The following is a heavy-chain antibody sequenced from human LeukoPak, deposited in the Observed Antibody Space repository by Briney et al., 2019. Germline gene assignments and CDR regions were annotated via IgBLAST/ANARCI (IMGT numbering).Heavy chain of an antibody. CDR2: INHSGST. V-gene: IGHV4-34*01. CDR3: ARGAPSTSVDY. J-gene: IGHJ4*02. Sequence: SETLSLTCAVYGGSFSGYYWSWIRQPPGKGLEWIGEINHSGSTNYNPSLKSRVTISVDTSKNQFSLKLSSVTAADTAVYYCARGAPSTSVDYWGQGTLVTVSS. CDR1: GGSFSGYY. D-gene: IGHD2/OR15-2a*01.